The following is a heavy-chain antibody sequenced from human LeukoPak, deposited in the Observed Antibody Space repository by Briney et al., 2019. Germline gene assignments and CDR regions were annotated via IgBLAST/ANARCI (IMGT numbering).Heavy chain of an antibody. CDR2: IKSKTDGGTT. CDR3: TTGHYYDSSGYYR. V-gene: IGHV3-15*01. J-gene: IGHJ4*02. Sequence: GGSLRLSCAASGFTFSNAWMSWVRQAPGKGLEWVGRIKSKTDGGTTDYAAPVKGRFTISRDDSKNTLYLQMNSLKTEDTAVYYCTTGHYYDSSGYYRWGQGTLVTVSS. CDR1: GFTFSNAW. D-gene: IGHD3-22*01.